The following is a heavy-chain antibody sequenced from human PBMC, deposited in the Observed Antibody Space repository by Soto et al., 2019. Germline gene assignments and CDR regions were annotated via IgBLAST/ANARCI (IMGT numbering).Heavy chain of an antibody. J-gene: IGHJ4*02. D-gene: IGHD6-6*01. CDR3: ARENGIAASQYDY. Sequence: AASGKVSFKASGYTFTGYYMHWVRQAPGQGVEWMGWINPNSGGTNYAQKFQGRVTMTRDTSISTAYMELSRLRSDDTAVYYCARENGIAASQYDYWGQGTLVTVSS. V-gene: IGHV1-2*02. CDR2: INPNSGGT. CDR1: GYTFTGYY.